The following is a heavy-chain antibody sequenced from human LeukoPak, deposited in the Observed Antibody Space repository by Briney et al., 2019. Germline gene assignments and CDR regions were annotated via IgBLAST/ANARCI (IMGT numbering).Heavy chain of an antibody. CDR1: GFTFSSYE. Sequence: PGGSLRLSCAASGFTFSSYEMNWVRQAPGKGLEWVSYISSSGSTIYYADSVKGRFTISRDNTKNSVYLQMNSLRVEDTAVYYCARDSSGYGYEEWRWGQGILVTVSS. CDR3: ARDSSGYGYEEWR. D-gene: IGHD5-12*01. J-gene: IGHJ4*02. CDR2: ISSSGSTI. V-gene: IGHV3-48*03.